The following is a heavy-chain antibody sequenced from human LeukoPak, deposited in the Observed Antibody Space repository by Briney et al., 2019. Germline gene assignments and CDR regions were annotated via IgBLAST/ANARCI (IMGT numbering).Heavy chain of an antibody. V-gene: IGHV4-59*01. CDR3: ARFSAYYYGSGSYYYFDH. J-gene: IGHJ4*02. D-gene: IGHD3-10*01. CDR1: GGSISSYY. CDR2: IYYSGST. Sequence: PSETLSLTCTVSGGSISSYYWSWIRQPPGKGLEWIGYIYYSGSTNYNPSLKSRVTISVDTSKNQFSLKLSSVTAADTAVYYCARFSAYYYGSGSYYYFDHWGQGTLVTVSS.